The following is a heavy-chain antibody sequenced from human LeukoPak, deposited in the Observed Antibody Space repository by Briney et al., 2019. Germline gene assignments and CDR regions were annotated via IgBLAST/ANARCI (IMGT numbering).Heavy chain of an antibody. CDR2: IWYDGSKK. CDR3: AKDLSYGSNWFDP. CDR1: GFTFSSHG. V-gene: IGHV3-33*06. J-gene: IGHJ5*02. Sequence: GRSLRLSCAASGFTFSSHGMHWVRQAPGKGLEWVALIWYDGSKKYYADSVKGRFTISRDDSKNTLYLQMNSPRAEDTAMYYCAKDLSYGSNWFDPWGQGTLVTVSS. D-gene: IGHD5-18*01.